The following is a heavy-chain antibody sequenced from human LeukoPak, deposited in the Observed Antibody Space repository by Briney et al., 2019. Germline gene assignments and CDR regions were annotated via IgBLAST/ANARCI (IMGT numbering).Heavy chain of an antibody. J-gene: IGHJ4*02. CDR3: ARASQTAHEWELLFPFDY. V-gene: IGHV4-4*02. Sequence: SETLSLTCAVSGDSISSNYWWTWVRQPPGKGLEWIGEIHHSGSTNYSPSLKSRVTVSVDNSRNDFSLSLTSVSAADTAVYYCARASQTAHEWELLFPFDYWGQGTLVTVSS. CDR1: GDSISSNYW. D-gene: IGHD1-26*01. CDR2: IHHSGST.